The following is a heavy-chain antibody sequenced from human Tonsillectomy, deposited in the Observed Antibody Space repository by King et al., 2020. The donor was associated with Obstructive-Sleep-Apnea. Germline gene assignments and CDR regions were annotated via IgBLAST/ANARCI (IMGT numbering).Heavy chain of an antibody. CDR2: IRSKANSYAT. Sequence: VQLVESGGGLVQPGGSLKLSCAASGFTFSGSAMHWVRQASGKGLEWVGRIRSKANSYATAYAASVKGRFTISRDDSKNTAYLQMNSLKTEDTAVYYCTRERDSSGGRNFYGMDVWGQGTTVTVSS. D-gene: IGHD6-19*01. V-gene: IGHV3-73*01. J-gene: IGHJ6*02. CDR3: TRERDSSGGRNFYGMDV. CDR1: GFTFSGSA.